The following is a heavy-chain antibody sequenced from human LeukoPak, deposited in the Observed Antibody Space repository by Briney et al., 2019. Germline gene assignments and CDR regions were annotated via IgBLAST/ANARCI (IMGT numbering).Heavy chain of an antibody. J-gene: IGHJ4*02. Sequence: ASVKVSCKASGYTFTGYYMHWVRQAPGQGLEWMGWINPNSGGTDYAQKFQGRVTMTRDTSISTAYMELSRLRSDDTAVYYCARVGPTMVRGVLPGYWGQGTLVTVSS. CDR1: GYTFTGYY. D-gene: IGHD3-10*01. CDR3: ARVGPTMVRGVLPGY. CDR2: INPNSGGT. V-gene: IGHV1-2*02.